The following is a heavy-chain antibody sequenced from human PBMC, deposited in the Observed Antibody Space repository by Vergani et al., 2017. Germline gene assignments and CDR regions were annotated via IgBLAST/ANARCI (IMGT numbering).Heavy chain of an antibody. Sequence: EVQLVESGGGLVKPGGSLRLSCAASGFTFSSHRMNWVRQAPGKGLEWVSFISSSGSYIYYADSVKGRFTISRDNANNSLYLQMNSLRAEDTAVYYCAREMRCSGGSCYPSTHDFWGQGTLVTVSS. CDR1: GFTFSSHR. D-gene: IGHD2-15*01. V-gene: IGHV3-21*01. CDR2: ISSSGSYI. CDR3: AREMRCSGGSCYPSTHDF. J-gene: IGHJ4*02.